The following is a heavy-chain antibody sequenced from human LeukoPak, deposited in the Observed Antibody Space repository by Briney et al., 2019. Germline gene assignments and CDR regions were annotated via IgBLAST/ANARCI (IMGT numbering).Heavy chain of an antibody. V-gene: IGHV3-30*18. J-gene: IGHJ4*02. CDR2: ISYDGSDK. Sequence: PGGSLRLSCVASGFSFSYYDIHWVRQAPGKGLEWMALISYDGSDKYFADSVKGRFSISRDNSQNTLYLQMNSLRAEDTAIYYCAKDMRPYSGDRSFLFDQWGQGTLVIVSS. CDR3: AKDMRPYSGDRSFLFDQ. D-gene: IGHD1-26*01. CDR1: GFSFSYYD.